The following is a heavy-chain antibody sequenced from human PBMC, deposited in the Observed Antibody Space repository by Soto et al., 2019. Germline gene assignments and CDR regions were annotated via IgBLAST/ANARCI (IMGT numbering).Heavy chain of an antibody. V-gene: IGHV4-61*01. J-gene: IGHJ4*02. CDR2: IYYSGST. D-gene: IGHD6-19*01. Sequence: PSETLSLTCTVSGGSVSSGSYYWSWIRQPPGKGLEWIGYIYYSGSTNYNPSLKSRVTISVDTSKNQFSLKLSSVTAADTAVYYCARITVADFFDYWGQGTLVTVSS. CDR3: ARITVADFFDY. CDR1: GGSVSSGSYY.